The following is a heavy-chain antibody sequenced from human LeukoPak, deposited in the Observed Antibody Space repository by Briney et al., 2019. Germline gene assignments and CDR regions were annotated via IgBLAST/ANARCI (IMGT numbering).Heavy chain of an antibody. CDR1: GGSISSYY. D-gene: IGHD6-6*01. Sequence: SETLSLTCTVSGGSISSYYWSWIRQPAGKGLEWIGRIYTSGSTNYNPSLKSRVTMSVDTSKNQFSLKLSSVTAADTAVYYCARTIRIAARPGYFDYWGQGTLVTVSS. J-gene: IGHJ4*02. CDR3: ARTIRIAARPGYFDY. V-gene: IGHV4-4*07. CDR2: IYTSGST.